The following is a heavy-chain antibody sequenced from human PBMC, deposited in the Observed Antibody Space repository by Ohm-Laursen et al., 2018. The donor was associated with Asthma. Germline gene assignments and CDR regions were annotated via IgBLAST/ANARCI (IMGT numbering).Heavy chain of an antibody. CDR2: INPNSGGT. CDR1: GYKFSSYG. Sequence: ASVKVSCKPAGYKFSSYGISWVRQAPGQGLEWMGWINPNSGGTNYAQKFQGWVTMTRDTSISTAYMELSRLRSDDTAVYYCARGDFYGDYDIYYFDYWGQGTLVTVSS. V-gene: IGHV1-2*04. CDR3: ARGDFYGDYDIYYFDY. D-gene: IGHD4-17*01. J-gene: IGHJ4*02.